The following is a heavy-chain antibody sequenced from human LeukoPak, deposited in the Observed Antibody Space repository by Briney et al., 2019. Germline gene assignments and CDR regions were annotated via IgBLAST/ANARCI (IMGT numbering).Heavy chain of an antibody. CDR1: GYTFTSYG. CDR3: ARTIHRTSDAFDI. Sequence: GASVKVSCKASGYTFTSYGISWVRQAPGQGLEWMGWISSYNGNTNYAQKLQGRVTMTTDTSTTTAYMELKSLRSDDTAVYYCARTIHRTSDAFDIWGQGAMVTVSS. D-gene: IGHD2-2*02. J-gene: IGHJ3*02. CDR2: ISSYNGNT. V-gene: IGHV1-18*01.